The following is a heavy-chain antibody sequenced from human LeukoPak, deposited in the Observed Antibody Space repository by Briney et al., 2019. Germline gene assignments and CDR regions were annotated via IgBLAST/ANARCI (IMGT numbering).Heavy chain of an antibody. V-gene: IGHV3-21*01. J-gene: IGHJ4*02. CDR2: ISSSSSCI. Sequence: GGSLRLSCAASGFTFSSYAMTWVRQAPGKGLEWVSSISSSSSCIYYADSVKGRFTISRDNAKNSLYLQMNSLRAEDTAVYYCARLSAVDSGYDYWGQGTLVTVSS. D-gene: IGHD5-12*01. CDR1: GFTFSSYA. CDR3: ARLSAVDSGYDY.